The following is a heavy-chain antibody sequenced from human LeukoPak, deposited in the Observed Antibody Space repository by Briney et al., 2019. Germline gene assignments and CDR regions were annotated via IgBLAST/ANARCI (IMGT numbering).Heavy chain of an antibody. Sequence: GGSLRLSCAASGFTFSSNAMSWVRQAPGKGLEWVSAISGSGGSTYYADSVKGRFTISRDNSKNTLYLQMNSLRAEDTAVYYCAKKYYYGSGSYKDYVDYWGQGTLVTVSS. V-gene: IGHV3-23*01. CDR2: ISGSGGST. J-gene: IGHJ4*02. CDR1: GFTFSSNA. D-gene: IGHD3-10*01. CDR3: AKKYYYGSGSYKDYVDY.